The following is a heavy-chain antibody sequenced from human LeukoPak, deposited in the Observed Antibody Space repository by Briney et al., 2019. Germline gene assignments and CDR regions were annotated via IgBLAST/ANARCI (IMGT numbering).Heavy chain of an antibody. CDR2: IYYSGST. CDR3: ARGGSKYYYDSSGYRNDSFDI. D-gene: IGHD3-22*01. Sequence: SETLSLTCTVSGGSISGYYWSWIRQHPGEGLEWIGYIYYSGSTYYNPSLKSRVTISIDTSKNQFSLKLSSVTAADTAVYYCARGGSKYYYDSSGYRNDSFDIWGQGTMVTVSS. CDR1: GGSISGYY. V-gene: IGHV4-31*03. J-gene: IGHJ3*02.